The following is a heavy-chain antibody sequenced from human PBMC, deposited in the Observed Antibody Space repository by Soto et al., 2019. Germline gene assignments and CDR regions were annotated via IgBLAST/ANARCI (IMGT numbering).Heavy chain of an antibody. J-gene: IGHJ5*02. CDR3: ARAGITGTTDWFDP. D-gene: IGHD1-7*01. CDR1: GGSFSGYY. Sequence: SETLSLTCAVYGGSFSGYYWSWIRQPPGKGLEWIGEINHSGSTNYNPSLKSRVTISVDTSKNQFSLKLSSVTAADTAVYYCARAGITGTTDWFDPWGQGTLVTVSS. V-gene: IGHV4-34*01. CDR2: INHSGST.